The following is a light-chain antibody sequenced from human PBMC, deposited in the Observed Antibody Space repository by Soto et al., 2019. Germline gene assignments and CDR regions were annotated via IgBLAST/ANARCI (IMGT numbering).Light chain of an antibody. J-gene: IGKJ1*01. V-gene: IGKV4-1*01. CDR2: WAS. Sequence: DIVMTQSPDSLAVSLGERATINCKSSQSVLYSSNNKNYLAWYQQEPGQPTNLLIYWASTRESGVTDRFSGSGSGTNFTLTITSLQAEDVAVYYCQQYYNTPWTFGQGTK. CDR1: QSVLYSSNNKNY. CDR3: QQYYNTPWT.